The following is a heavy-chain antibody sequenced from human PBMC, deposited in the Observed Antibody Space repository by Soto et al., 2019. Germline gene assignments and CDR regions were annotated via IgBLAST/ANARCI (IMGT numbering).Heavy chain of an antibody. D-gene: IGHD1-26*01. CDR1: GFTFSSYA. Sequence: GGSLRLSCAASGFTFSSYAVSWVRQAPGKGLEWVSGISGSGGSTYYADSVKGRFTISRDNSKNTLNLQMNSLRAEDTAVYYCAKDLHTSGRYFDYGGQGTLVTVSS. CDR3: AKDLHTSGRYFDY. J-gene: IGHJ4*02. V-gene: IGHV3-23*01. CDR2: ISGSGGST.